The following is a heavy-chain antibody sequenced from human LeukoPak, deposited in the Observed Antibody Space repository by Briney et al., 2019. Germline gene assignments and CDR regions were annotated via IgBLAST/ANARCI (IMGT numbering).Heavy chain of an antibody. CDR1: GYTFTSYY. J-gene: IGHJ6*02. V-gene: IGHV1-46*01. CDR3: ARVSWCGGDCYPHYYYYGMDV. Sequence: ASVTVSCKASGYTFTSYYMHWVRQAPGQGLEWMGLINPSGGSTSYAQKFQGRVTMTRDTSTSTVYMELSSLRSEDTAVYYCARVSWCGGDCYPHYYYYGMDVWGQGTTVTVSS. CDR2: INPSGGST. D-gene: IGHD2-21*02.